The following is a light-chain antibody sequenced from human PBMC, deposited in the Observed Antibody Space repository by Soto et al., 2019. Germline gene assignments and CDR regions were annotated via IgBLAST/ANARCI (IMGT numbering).Light chain of an antibody. J-gene: IGLJ1*01. CDR2: LGD. Sequence: QSVLTQPPSASSTPGQTVTISCSGSTSNIGTFYVYWYQHLPGTAPKLLIYLGDQRASGVSDRFSGSKSGTSASLAIHGLRSDDEADYYCAAWDDNLNAYVFGGGTKRTVL. CDR1: TSNIGTFY. CDR3: AAWDDNLNAYV. V-gene: IGLV1-47*02.